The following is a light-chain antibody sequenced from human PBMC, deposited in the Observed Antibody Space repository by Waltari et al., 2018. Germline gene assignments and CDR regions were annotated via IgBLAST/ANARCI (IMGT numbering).Light chain of an antibody. Sequence: QSVLTQPPSLSAAPGQKVTISCSGNNSNIGNNHVSWYQQITGTAPKLVIYDNNKRPSGIPDRFSGSKSGTSATLGIAGLQTGDEADYYCGTWDNSLNAGVFGGGTKLTVL. V-gene: IGLV1-51*01. CDR2: DNN. CDR1: NSNIGNNH. J-gene: IGLJ3*02. CDR3: GTWDNSLNAGV.